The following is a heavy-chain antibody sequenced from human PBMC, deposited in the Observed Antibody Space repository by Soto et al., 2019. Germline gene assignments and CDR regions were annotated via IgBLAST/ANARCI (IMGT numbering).Heavy chain of an antibody. Sequence: GASLRLSCAASGFTISDYYMSWIRQAPGKGLEWVSYISSSSSYTNYADSVKGRFTTARDNAKNSLYLQMNSLRAEDTAVYYCARDYGDYVRAFDIWGQGTMVTVSS. D-gene: IGHD4-17*01. J-gene: IGHJ3*02. CDR1: GFTISDYY. CDR3: ARDYGDYVRAFDI. V-gene: IGHV3-11*06. CDR2: ISSSSSYT.